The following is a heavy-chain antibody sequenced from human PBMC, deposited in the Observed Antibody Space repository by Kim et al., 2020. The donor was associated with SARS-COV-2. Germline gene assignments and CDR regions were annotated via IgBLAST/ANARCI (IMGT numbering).Heavy chain of an antibody. CDR2: IYYSGTT. Sequence: SETLSLTCTVSGGSISSSGYYWGWIRQPPEKGLEWIGSIYYSGTTYYNPSLKSRVTISVDTSKNQFSLKLSSVTAADTAVYYCATFYGLGKNSDYWGQGTLVTASS. V-gene: IGHV4-39*01. CDR1: GGSISSSGYY. CDR3: ATFYGLGKNSDY. D-gene: IGHD3-10*01. J-gene: IGHJ4*02.